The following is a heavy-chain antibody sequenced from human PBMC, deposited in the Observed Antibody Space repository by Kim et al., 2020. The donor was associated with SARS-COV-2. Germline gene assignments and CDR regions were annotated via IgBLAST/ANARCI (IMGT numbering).Heavy chain of an antibody. CDR1: GGTFSSYV. CDR2: IIPIFGTA. J-gene: IGHJ6*02. Sequence: SVKVSCKASGGTFSSYVISWVRQAPGQGLEWMGGIIPIFGTANYAQKFQGRVTITADKSTSTAYMELSSLRSEDMAVYYCARDNPGPFIYDILTGYPAYYYGLDVWGQGTTVTVSS. V-gene: IGHV1-69*06. D-gene: IGHD3-9*01. CDR3: ARDNPGPFIYDILTGYPAYYYGLDV.